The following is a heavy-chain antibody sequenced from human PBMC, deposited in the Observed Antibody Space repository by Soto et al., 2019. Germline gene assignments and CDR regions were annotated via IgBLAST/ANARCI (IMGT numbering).Heavy chain of an antibody. V-gene: IGHV1-18*01. Sequence: ASVKVSCKASGYTFTSYGISWVRQAPGQGLEWMGWISAYNGNTNYAQKLQGRVNMTTDTSTSTAYMELRSLRSDDTAVYYCARVDFWSGPDRDYYYYMDVWGKGTTVTVSS. D-gene: IGHD3-3*01. CDR1: GYTFTSYG. J-gene: IGHJ6*03. CDR2: ISAYNGNT. CDR3: ARVDFWSGPDRDYYYYMDV.